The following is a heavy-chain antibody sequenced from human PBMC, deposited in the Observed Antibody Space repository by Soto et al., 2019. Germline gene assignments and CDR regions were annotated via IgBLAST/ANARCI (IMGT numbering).Heavy chain of an antibody. CDR2: IYYSGST. Sequence: SETLSLTYTVSGGSISLGSYYWGWIHQPPGKGLEWIGSIYYSGSTYYNPSLKSRVTISVDTSKNQFSLKLSSVTAEDTAVYYCARDYPSRIGAVGRAFDLWGQGTLVTVSS. CDR1: GGSISLGSYY. D-gene: IGHD6-13*01. V-gene: IGHV4-39*02. J-gene: IGHJ4*02. CDR3: ARDYPSRIGAVGRAFDL.